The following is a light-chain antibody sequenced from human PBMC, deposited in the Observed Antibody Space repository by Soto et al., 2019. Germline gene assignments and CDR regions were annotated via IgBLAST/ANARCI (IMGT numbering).Light chain of an antibody. V-gene: IGLV2-23*01. J-gene: IGLJ1*01. CDR3: SSYAGSGTFYV. CDR2: EGS. CDR1: SSDVGSYNL. Sequence: QSVLTQPASVSGSPGQSITISCTVTSSDVGSYNLVSWYQQHPGKAPKLMIYEGSKRPSGVSSRFSGSKSGNTASLTISGLQAEDEADYYCSSYAGSGTFYVFGTGTKVTVL.